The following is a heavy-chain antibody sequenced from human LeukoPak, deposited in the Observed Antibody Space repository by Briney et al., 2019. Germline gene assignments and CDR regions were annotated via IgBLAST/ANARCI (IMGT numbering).Heavy chain of an antibody. CDR2: ISSSGSTI. CDR1: GFTFSSYE. D-gene: IGHD3-10*01. CDR3: AKDIWITMVRGGLTDY. V-gene: IGHV3-48*03. J-gene: IGHJ4*02. Sequence: PGGSLRLSCAASGFTFSSYEMNWVRQAPGKGLEWVSYISSSGSTIYYADSVKGRFTISRDNAKNSLYLQMNSLRAEDTAVYYCAKDIWITMVRGGLTDYWGQGTLVTVSS.